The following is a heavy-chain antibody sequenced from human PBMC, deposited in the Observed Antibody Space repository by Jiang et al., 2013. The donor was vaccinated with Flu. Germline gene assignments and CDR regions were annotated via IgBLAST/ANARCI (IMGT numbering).Heavy chain of an antibody. D-gene: IGHD3-22*01. CDR1: GFTFNNHW. V-gene: IGHV3-7*01. CDR3: ARDRDYYDN. J-gene: IGHJ4*02. Sequence: VQLVESGGGLVQPGGSLRLSCAASGFTFNNHWMTWVRQAPGKGLEWVANIKQDGTDKYYVDSVKGRFTISRDNAKNSLYLQMNSLTAEDTAVYHCARDRDYYDNWGQGTLVTVSS. CDR2: IKQDGTDK.